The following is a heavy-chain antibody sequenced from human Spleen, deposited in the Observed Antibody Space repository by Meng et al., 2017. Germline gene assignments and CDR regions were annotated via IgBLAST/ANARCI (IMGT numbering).Heavy chain of an antibody. CDR2: IYPGDSDT. Sequence: GESLKISCKGSGYSFTSYWIGWVRQTPGKGLEWMGIIYPGDSDTRYSPSFQVQVTISADKSNSTAYLQWSSLRASDTAMYYCAKTNRMVREVIIRDDAFDIWGQGTMVTVSS. J-gene: IGHJ3*02. CDR1: GYSFTSYW. D-gene: IGHD3-10*01. V-gene: IGHV5-51*01. CDR3: AKTNRMVREVIIRDDAFDI.